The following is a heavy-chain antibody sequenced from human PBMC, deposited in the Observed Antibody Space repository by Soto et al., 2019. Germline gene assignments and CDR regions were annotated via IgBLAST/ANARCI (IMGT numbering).Heavy chain of an antibody. J-gene: IGHJ4*02. CDR3: AKGGGGSRSLTPRIDF. CDR1: GFTFSSYA. Sequence: PGGSLRLSCAASGFTFSSYAMSWVRQAPGKGLEWVSAISGSGGSTYYADSVKGRFTISRDNSKNTLYLQMNSLRAEDTAVYYCAKGGGGSRSLTPRIDFWGQGTLVTVSS. CDR2: ISGSGGST. V-gene: IGHV3-23*01. D-gene: IGHD3-10*01.